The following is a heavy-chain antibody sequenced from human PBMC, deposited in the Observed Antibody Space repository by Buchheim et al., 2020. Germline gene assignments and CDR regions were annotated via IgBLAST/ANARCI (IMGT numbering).Heavy chain of an antibody. J-gene: IGHJ1*01. Sequence: QVQLQESGPGLVKASETLSLTCTVSGGSISSYYWSYIRQPPGKGLEWIGYIDDSGSTNYNPSLKSRVTISVDTSKNQFSLKLSSVTAADTAVYYCARGHPSQFQHWGQGTL. CDR3: ARGHPSQFQH. CDR1: GGSISSYY. V-gene: IGHV4-59*12. CDR2: IDDSGST.